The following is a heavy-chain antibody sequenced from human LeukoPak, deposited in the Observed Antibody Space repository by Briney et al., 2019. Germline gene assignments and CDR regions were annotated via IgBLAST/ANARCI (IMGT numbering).Heavy chain of an antibody. D-gene: IGHD2-2*02. V-gene: IGHV2-5*02. J-gene: IGHJ3*02. CDR1: GFSLSTSGVG. CDR2: IYWDDDK. Sequence: SGPTLVNPTQTPTLTCTFSGFSLSTSGVGVGWIRQPPGKALEWLALIYWDDDKRYSPSLKSRLTITKDTSKNQVVLTMTNMDPVDTATYYCAHSEPGYCSSTSCYTGRGNAFDIWGQGTMVTVSS. CDR3: AHSEPGYCSSTSCYTGRGNAFDI.